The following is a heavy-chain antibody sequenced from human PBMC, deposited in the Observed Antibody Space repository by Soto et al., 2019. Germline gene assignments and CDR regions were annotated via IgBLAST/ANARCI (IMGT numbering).Heavy chain of an antibody. J-gene: IGHJ4*02. CDR2: IYASGSP. CDR3: ARGVGSSPPQY. V-gene: IGHV4-59*02. CDR1: GGSVSVYY. D-gene: IGHD1-26*01. Sequence: PSETLSLTCTISGGSVSVYYWSWIRQSTGQGLEWIGYIYASGSPYYNPSLRSRVTISADTSKNQTSLRLTSPTAADTAVYYCARGVGSSPPQYWGRGTLVTVSS.